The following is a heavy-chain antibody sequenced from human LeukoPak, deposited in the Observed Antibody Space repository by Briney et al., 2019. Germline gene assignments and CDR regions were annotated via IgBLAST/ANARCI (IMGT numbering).Heavy chain of an antibody. CDR2: ISGGADLI. V-gene: IGHV3-23*01. J-gene: IGHJ4*02. CDR3: AKATGDGGTFHY. CDR1: GFTFSGFA. D-gene: IGHD7-27*01. Sequence: GGSLRLSCAASGFTFSGFAMSWVRRTPGKGLEWVSAISGGADLIYYADSVKGRFIISRDNSKNTLSLQMSSLRAEDTAVYYCAKATGDGGTFHYWGQGTLVTVSS.